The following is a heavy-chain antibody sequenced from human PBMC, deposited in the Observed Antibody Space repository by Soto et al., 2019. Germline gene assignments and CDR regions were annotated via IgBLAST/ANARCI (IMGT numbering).Heavy chain of an antibody. D-gene: IGHD1-1*01. CDR1: GGTFSNSA. V-gene: IGHV1-69*12. CDR2: IMPIFRTP. Sequence: QVHLEQSGAEVKKPGSSVKVSCKASGGTFSNSAISWVRQAPGQGLEWMGGIMPIFRTPDYAQKFQGRVTITADESTSTAYMELSGLRSDDTAVYYCARDKGRRQLGGNYYYILDVWGQGTTVTVSS. CDR3: ARDKGRRQLGGNYYYILDV. J-gene: IGHJ6*02.